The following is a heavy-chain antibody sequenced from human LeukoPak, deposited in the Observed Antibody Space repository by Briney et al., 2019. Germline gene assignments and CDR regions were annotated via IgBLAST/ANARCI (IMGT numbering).Heavy chain of an antibody. V-gene: IGHV1-58*01. Sequence: GASVTVSCKASGFTFTSSAVQWVRQARGQRLEWIGWIVVGSGNTNYAQKFQERVTITRDMSTSTAYMELSSLRSEDTAVYYCVRTPPNWGADYWGQGTLVTVSS. CDR2: IVVGSGNT. J-gene: IGHJ4*02. CDR1: GFTFTSSA. D-gene: IGHD7-27*01. CDR3: VRTPPNWGADY.